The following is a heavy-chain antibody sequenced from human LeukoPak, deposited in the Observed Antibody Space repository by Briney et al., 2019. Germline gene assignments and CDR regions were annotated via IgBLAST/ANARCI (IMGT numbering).Heavy chain of an antibody. J-gene: IGHJ4*02. CDR2: ISGSSGST. V-gene: IGHV3-23*01. CDR3: AKGDTPMVRRYYFDY. D-gene: IGHD5-18*01. Sequence: GGSLRLSCAASGFTFSSYAISWVRQGPEQGLEWVSVISGSSGSTYYADSVKGRFTISRDNSKNTLYLQINSLRAEDTAVYYCAKGDTPMVRRYYFDYWGQGTLVTVSS. CDR1: GFTFSSYA.